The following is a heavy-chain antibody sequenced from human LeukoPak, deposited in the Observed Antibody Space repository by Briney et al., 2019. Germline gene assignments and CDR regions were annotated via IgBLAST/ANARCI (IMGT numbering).Heavy chain of an antibody. CDR2: IYYSGST. D-gene: IGHD2/OR15-2a*01. CDR3: ARSQIFHAFDI. J-gene: IGHJ3*02. V-gene: IGHV4-30-4*01. CDR1: GGSISSGDYY. Sequence: SETLSLTCTVSGGSISSGDYYWSWIRQPPGKGLEWIGYIYYSGSTYYNPSLKSRVTISVDTSKNQFSLKLSSVTAADTAVYYCARSQIFHAFDIWGQGTMVTVSS.